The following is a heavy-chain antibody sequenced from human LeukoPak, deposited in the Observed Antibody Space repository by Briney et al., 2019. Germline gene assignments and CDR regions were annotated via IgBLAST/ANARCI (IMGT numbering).Heavy chain of an antibody. V-gene: IGHV3-74*01. CDR2: INSDGSSA. D-gene: IGHD1-26*01. CDR1: GFTFSYYW. J-gene: IGHJ4*02. CDR3: ARDLSYSGIDY. Sequence: GGSLRLSCAASGFTFSYYWMHWVRQAPGKGLVWVSRINSDGSSASYADSVKGRFTISRDNAKNTLYLQMNSLRGEDTAVYYCARDLSYSGIDYWGQGTLVTVSS.